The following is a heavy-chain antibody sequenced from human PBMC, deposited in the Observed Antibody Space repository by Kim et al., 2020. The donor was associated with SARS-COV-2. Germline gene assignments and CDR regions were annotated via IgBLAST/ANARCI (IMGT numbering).Heavy chain of an antibody. CDR1: GFSFDDYA. CDR3: AKDSSITMVRGVMRVSGMDV. CDR2: ISWNSGSI. D-gene: IGHD3-10*01. Sequence: GGSLRLSCAASGFSFDDYAMHWVRQAPGKGLEWVSGISWNSGSIGYADSVKGRFTISRDNAKNSLYLQINSLRAEDTALYYCAKDSSITMVRGVMRVSGMDVWGKGATVTVSS. J-gene: IGHJ6*04. V-gene: IGHV3-9*01.